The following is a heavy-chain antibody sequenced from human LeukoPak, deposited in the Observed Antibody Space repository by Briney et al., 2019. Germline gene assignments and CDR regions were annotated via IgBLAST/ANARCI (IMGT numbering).Heavy chain of an antibody. V-gene: IGHV4-30-4*01. J-gene: IGHJ3*02. CDR2: IYYSGST. CDR3: ARGFLYGAYCGGDCYLYAFDI. Sequence: SETLSLTCTVSGGSISSGDYYWSWIRQPPGKGLEWIGYIYYSGSTYYNPSLKSRVTISVDTSKNQFSLKLSSVTAADTAVYYCARGFLYGAYCGGDCYLYAFDIWGQGTMVTVSS. D-gene: IGHD2-21*02. CDR1: GGSISSGDYY.